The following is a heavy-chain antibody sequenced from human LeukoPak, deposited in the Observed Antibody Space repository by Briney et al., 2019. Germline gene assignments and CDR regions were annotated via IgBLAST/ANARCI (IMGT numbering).Heavy chain of an antibody. D-gene: IGHD3-22*01. J-gene: IGHJ5*02. Sequence: PGGSLRLSCAASGFTFSSYAMHWVRQAPGKGLEWVAVISYDGSNKYYADSVKGRFTISRDSSKNTLYLQMNSLRAEDTAVYYCARSSGGVVVPHNWFDPWGQGTLVTVSS. CDR2: ISYDGSNK. CDR1: GFTFSSYA. CDR3: ARSSGGVVVPHNWFDP. V-gene: IGHV3-30-3*01.